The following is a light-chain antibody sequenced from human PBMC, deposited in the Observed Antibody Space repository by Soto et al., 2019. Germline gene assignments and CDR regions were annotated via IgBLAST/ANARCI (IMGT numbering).Light chain of an antibody. CDR1: SSDVGDYDY. CDR3: SSYRSSNTLL. Sequence: QSALTQPASVSGSPGQSITISCTGTSSDVGDYDYVSWYQQYAGKAPKMMIYEVNNRPSGVSNRFSGSKSGNTASLTISGLQAEDEADYYCSSYRSSNTLLFGGGTKLTVL. V-gene: IGLV2-14*01. CDR2: EVN. J-gene: IGLJ2*01.